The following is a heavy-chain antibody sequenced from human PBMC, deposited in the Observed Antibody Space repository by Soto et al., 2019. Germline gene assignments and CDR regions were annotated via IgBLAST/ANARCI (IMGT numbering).Heavy chain of an antibody. CDR1: GGSISSGDYY. J-gene: IGHJ5*02. V-gene: IGHV4-31*03. Sequence: QVQLQESGPGLVKPSQTLSLTCTVSGGSISSGDYYWSWIRQHPGKGLEWIGYIYYSGGTYYNPSLKSRVTRSVDTSKNQFSLKLSSVTAAGTAVYYCARWWSGSRQGFDPWGQGPLVTVSS. CDR3: ARWWSGSRQGFDP. D-gene: IGHD3-3*01. CDR2: IYYSGGT.